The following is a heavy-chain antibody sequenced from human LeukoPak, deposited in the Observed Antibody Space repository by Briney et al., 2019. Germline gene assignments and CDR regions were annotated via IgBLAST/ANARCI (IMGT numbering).Heavy chain of an antibody. CDR2: IRGDNGNT. Sequence: GRSLSLSCAASGFTFSNYGISWVRQAPGQGLEWVGWIRGDNGNTNYAQKFQGRVTMTTETSTSTAYMELGSLGSDETAVYYCARVDLLTGYYFFDYWGQGTLVTVSS. D-gene: IGHD3-9*01. CDR3: ARVDLLTGYYFFDY. J-gene: IGHJ4*02. CDR1: GFTFSNYG. V-gene: IGHV1-18*01.